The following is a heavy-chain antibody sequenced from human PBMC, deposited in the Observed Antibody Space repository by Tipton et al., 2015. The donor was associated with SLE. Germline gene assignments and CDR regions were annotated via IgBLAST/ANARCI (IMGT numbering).Heavy chain of an antibody. D-gene: IGHD4-17*01. Sequence: TLSLTCTVSGGSISSYYWSWIRQPPGKGLEWIGCIYYSGSTNCNPSLKSRVTISVDTSKNQFSLKLSSVTAADTAVYYCARVPYYDYGDEMYAFDIWGQGTMVTVSS. CDR3: ARVPYYDYGDEMYAFDI. J-gene: IGHJ3*02. CDR2: IYYSGST. V-gene: IGHV4-59*12. CDR1: GGSISSYY.